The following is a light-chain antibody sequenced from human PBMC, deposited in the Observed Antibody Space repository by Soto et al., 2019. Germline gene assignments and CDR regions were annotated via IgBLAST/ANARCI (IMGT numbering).Light chain of an antibody. CDR2: AAT. J-gene: IGKJ4*01. V-gene: IGKV1-12*01. Sequence: DIQMTQSPSHVSASVGDRVSITCRASQDIRSWLAWYQQGPGKAPKXLIYAATILQSGVPSRFSGSGSGTAFTITISNLQPEDFESYVCQQANSFPLTFGGGTKVDIK. CDR1: QDIRSW. CDR3: QQANSFPLT.